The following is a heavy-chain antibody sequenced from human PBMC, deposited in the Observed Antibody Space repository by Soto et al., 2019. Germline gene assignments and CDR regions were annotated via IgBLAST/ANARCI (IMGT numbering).Heavy chain of an antibody. CDR2: VYYGGST. V-gene: IGHV4-39*02. Sequence: QLQLQESGPGLVKPSETLSLTCTVSGGSISSSSYYWGWIRQPPGKGLEWIGSVYYGGSTYYNPSLKSRVTISVDTSKNQFSLRLSSVNAADTAVYYSARDILTGYYRGLGPLGSIDYWGQGTLVAVSS. CDR3: ARDILTGYYRGLGPLGSIDY. D-gene: IGHD3-9*01. CDR1: GGSISSSSYY. J-gene: IGHJ4*02.